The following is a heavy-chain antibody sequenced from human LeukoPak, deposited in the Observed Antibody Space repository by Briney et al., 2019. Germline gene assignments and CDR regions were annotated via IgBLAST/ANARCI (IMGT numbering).Heavy chain of an antibody. D-gene: IGHD6-13*01. J-gene: IGHJ5*02. CDR2: ISGSGGST. Sequence: HPGGSLRLSCAASGFTFSSYAMSWVRQAPGKGLEWVSAISGSGGSTYYADSVKGRFTFSRDNSKNTLYLQMNSLRAEDTAVYYCAKAMRIAAAGSLNWFDPWGQGTLVTVSS. V-gene: IGHV3-23*01. CDR3: AKAMRIAAAGSLNWFDP. CDR1: GFTFSSYA.